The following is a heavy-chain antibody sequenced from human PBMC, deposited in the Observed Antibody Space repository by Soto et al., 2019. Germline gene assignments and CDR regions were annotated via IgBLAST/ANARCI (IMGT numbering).Heavy chain of an antibody. Sequence: QVQLVQSGAEVKKPGSSVKVSCKTSGGTFSSYTISWVRQAPGQGLEWMGRIIPILGIANYAQKFQGRVTITADKSTSTAYMELSSLRSEDTAVYYCARDRHSGESWYFDLWGRGTLVTVSS. CDR3: ARDRHSGESWYFDL. CDR1: GGTFSSYT. CDR2: IIPILGIA. J-gene: IGHJ2*01. D-gene: IGHD2-21*01. V-gene: IGHV1-69*08.